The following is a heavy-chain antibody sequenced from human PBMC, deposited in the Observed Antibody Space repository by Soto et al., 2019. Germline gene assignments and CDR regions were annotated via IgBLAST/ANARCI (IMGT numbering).Heavy chain of an antibody. Sequence: SETLSLTCTVSGGSISSGDYYWSWIRQHPGKGLEWIGYIYYIGSTYYNPSLKSRVTISVDTSKNQFSLKLTSVTAADTAVYYCARDKITGLFDYWGQGTLVTVSS. CDR2: IYYIGST. CDR3: ARDKITGLFDY. J-gene: IGHJ4*02. V-gene: IGHV4-30-4*01. D-gene: IGHD2-8*02. CDR1: GGSISSGDYY.